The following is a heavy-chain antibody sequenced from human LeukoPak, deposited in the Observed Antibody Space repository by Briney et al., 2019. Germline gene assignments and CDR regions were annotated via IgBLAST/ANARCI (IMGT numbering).Heavy chain of an antibody. J-gene: IGHJ3*02. D-gene: IGHD4-17*01. CDR1: GFTFSGYD. V-gene: IGHV3-21*01. CDR3: ARDVGTTVTGDAFDI. CDR2: IISSSSYI. Sequence: AGGSLRLSCAASGFTFSGYDMSWVRQAPGKGLEWVSSIISSSSYIYYADSVKGRFTISRDNAKNSLYLQMNSLRAEDTAVYYCARDVGTTVTGDAFDIWGQGTMVTVSS.